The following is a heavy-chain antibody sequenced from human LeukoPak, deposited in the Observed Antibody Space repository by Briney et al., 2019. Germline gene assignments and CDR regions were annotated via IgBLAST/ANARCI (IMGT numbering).Heavy chain of an antibody. V-gene: IGHV2-70*04. CDR3: ARTSPETYSGSSLFDY. CDR2: IDWDDDK. D-gene: IGHD1-26*01. CDR1: GFSLSTSGMR. J-gene: IGHJ4*02. Sequence: SGPTLVNPTQTLTLTCSFSGFSLSTSGMRVNWIRQPLGKALEWLARIDWDDDKFYSPSLKTRLTISKDTSKNQVVLTMTNLDPVDTATYYCARTSPETYSGSSLFDYWGQGTLVTVSS.